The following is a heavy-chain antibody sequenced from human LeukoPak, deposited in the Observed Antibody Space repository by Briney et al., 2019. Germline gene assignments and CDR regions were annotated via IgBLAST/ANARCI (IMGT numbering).Heavy chain of an antibody. Sequence: GSLRLSCAASGFTFSSYAMSWVRQAPGKGLEWIGYIYYSGSTNYNPSLKSRVTISVDTSKNQFSLKLSSVTAADTAVYYCARVPGRYFDARDYWGQGTLVTVSS. J-gene: IGHJ4*02. D-gene: IGHD3-9*01. CDR3: ARVPGRYFDARDY. V-gene: IGHV4-59*01. CDR2: IYYSGST. CDR1: GFTFSSYA.